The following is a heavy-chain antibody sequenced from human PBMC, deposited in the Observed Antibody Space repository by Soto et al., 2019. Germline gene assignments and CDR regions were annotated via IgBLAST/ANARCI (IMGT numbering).Heavy chain of an antibody. CDR3: AKTISARPYYFDQ. D-gene: IGHD6-25*01. J-gene: IGHJ4*02. Sequence: WGSLRLSCAASGFTFTSYAITLVRHSPVKGLEWVSAITGSGITTYYADAVKGRFTISRDNSMRTLFLQMNSLRAEDTAVYFCAKTISARPYYFDQWGQGTLVTVSS. CDR1: GFTFTSYA. CDR2: ITGSGITT. V-gene: IGHV3-23*01.